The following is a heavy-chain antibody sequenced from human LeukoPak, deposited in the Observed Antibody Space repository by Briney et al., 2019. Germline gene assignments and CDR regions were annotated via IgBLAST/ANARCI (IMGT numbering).Heavy chain of an antibody. J-gene: IGHJ6*03. CDR2: ISSSGNTI. CDR3: ARSSGYQLLYGYYYYMDV. CDR1: GFTFSDYY. Sequence: PGGSLRLSCAASGFTFSDYYMSWIRQAPGKGLEWVSYISSSGNTIYYADSVKGRFTISRDNAKNSLYLQMNSLRAEDTAVYYCARSSGYQLLYGYYYYMDVWGKGTTVTVSS. V-gene: IGHV3-11*04. D-gene: IGHD2-2*02.